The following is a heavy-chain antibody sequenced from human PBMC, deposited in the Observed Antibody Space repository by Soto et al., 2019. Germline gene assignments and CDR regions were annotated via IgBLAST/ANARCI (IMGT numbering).Heavy chain of an antibody. D-gene: IGHD4-17*01. CDR2: TNAGNGNT. CDR3: ARDREPYGDYPWDWFDP. CDR1: GYTFTSYA. V-gene: IGHV1-3*01. Sequence: ASVKVSCKASGYTFTSYAMHWVRQAPGQRLEWMGWTNAGNGNTKYSQKFQGRVTITRDTSAGTAYMELSSLRSEDTAVYYCARDREPYGDYPWDWFDPWGQGTLVTVSS. J-gene: IGHJ5*02.